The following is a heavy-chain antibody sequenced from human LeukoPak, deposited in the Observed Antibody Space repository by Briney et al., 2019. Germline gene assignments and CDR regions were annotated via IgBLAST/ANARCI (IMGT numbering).Heavy chain of an antibody. Sequence: GGSLRLSCAASGFTFSSYAMSWVRQAPGKGLEWVSAISGSGGSTYYADSVRGRFTISRDNSKNTLYLQMNSLRAEDTAVYYCAKDPEQWLVQYYFDYWGQGTLVTVSS. CDR2: ISGSGGST. J-gene: IGHJ4*02. CDR1: GFTFSSYA. V-gene: IGHV3-23*01. D-gene: IGHD6-19*01. CDR3: AKDPEQWLVQYYFDY.